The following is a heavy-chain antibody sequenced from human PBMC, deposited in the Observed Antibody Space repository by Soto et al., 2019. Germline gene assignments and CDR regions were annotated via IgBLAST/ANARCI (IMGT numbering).Heavy chain of an antibody. Sequence: QVQLVQSGAEVKKPGSSVKVSCKASGGTFSSYAISWVRQAPGQGLEWMGGIIPIFGTANYAQKFQGRVTITADESTSTAYRELSSLRSEDTAVYYCARDIVVVPAAPPSWFDPWGQGTLVTVSS. V-gene: IGHV1-69*01. D-gene: IGHD2-2*01. CDR1: GGTFSSYA. CDR3: ARDIVVVPAAPPSWFDP. CDR2: IIPIFGTA. J-gene: IGHJ5*02.